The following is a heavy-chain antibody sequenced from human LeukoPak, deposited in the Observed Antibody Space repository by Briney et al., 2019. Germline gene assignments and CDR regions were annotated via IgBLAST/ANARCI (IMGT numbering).Heavy chain of an antibody. D-gene: IGHD4-17*01. CDR1: GYTFTGYY. CDR2: INPNSGGT. V-gene: IGHV1-2*02. CDR3: ARDHGTTVTTFGY. Sequence: ASVKVSCKASGYTFTGYYMHWVRQAPGQGLEWMGWINPNSGGTNYAQKFQGRVTMTRDTSISTAYMELSRLRSDDTAVYYCARDHGTTVTTFGYWGQGTLVTVSS. J-gene: IGHJ4*02.